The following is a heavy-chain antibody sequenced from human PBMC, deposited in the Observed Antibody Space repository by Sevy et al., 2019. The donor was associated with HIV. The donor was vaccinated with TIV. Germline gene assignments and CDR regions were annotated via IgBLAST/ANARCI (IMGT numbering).Heavy chain of an antibody. J-gene: IGHJ4*02. CDR3: AKEGPRFYYNSSGYYYAGEYYFDY. CDR2: ISGSGGST. CDR1: GFTFNSYT. V-gene: IGHV3-23*01. Sequence: GGSLRLSCAASGFTFNSYTMSWVRQAPGKGLEWVSAISGSGGSTYYADSVKGRFTISRDNSKNTLYLQMNSLRAEDKAVYYCAKEGPRFYYNSSGYYYAGEYYFDYWGQGTLVTVSS. D-gene: IGHD3-22*01.